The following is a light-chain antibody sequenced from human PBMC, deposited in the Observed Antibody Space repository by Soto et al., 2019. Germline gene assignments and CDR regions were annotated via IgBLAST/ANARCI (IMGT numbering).Light chain of an antibody. CDR1: QSVSSSY. J-gene: IGKJ4*01. Sequence: EIVLTQSPGTLSLSPGERATLSCRASQSVSSSYLALYQQKPGQAPRLLIYGASSRATGILYRFSGSGSGTDFTLTISRLEPEDFAVYYCQQYGSSPQVTFGGGTKVDIK. CDR2: GAS. V-gene: IGKV3-20*01. CDR3: QQYGSSPQVT.